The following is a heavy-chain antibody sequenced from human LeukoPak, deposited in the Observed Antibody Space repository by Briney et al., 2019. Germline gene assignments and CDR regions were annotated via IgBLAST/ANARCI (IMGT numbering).Heavy chain of an antibody. V-gene: IGHV1-69*13. CDR3: ARAARMATSPFGY. D-gene: IGHD5-24*01. CDR2: IIPIFGTA. CDR1: GGTFSSYA. J-gene: IGHJ4*02. Sequence: ASVKVSCKASGGTFSSYAISWVRQAPGQGLEWMGGIIPIFGTANYAQKFQGRVTITADESTSTAYMELSSLRSDDTAVYCCARAARMATSPFGYWGQGTLVTVSS.